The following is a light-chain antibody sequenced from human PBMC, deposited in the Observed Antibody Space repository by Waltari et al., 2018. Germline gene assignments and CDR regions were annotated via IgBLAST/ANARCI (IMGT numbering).Light chain of an antibody. V-gene: IGKV4-1*01. Sequence: DIVMSQSPDSLAVSLGERATIQCRSSQILSYRYNNRNYLAWYQQRPGHPPKLLIYWASLRESVVPDRFSGSGSGTDFTLTISSLQAEDVAIYYCHQYYTTPFTFGPGTTVDIK. J-gene: IGKJ3*01. CDR2: WAS. CDR1: QILSYRYNNRNY. CDR3: HQYYTTPFT.